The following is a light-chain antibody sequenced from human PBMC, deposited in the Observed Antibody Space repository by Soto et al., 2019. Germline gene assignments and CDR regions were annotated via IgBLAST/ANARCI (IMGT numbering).Light chain of an antibody. CDR2: GAS. CDR3: QQYGISLVT. J-gene: IGKJ1*01. CDR1: QSITNNY. V-gene: IGKV3-20*01. Sequence: EIVLTQSPGTLSLSPGERATLSCRASQSITNNYLAWSQQKPGQAPRLLIFGASRRATDIPDRFSGSGSGTDFTLTISRLEPEEFAVYYCQQYGISLVTFGQGTKVEIK.